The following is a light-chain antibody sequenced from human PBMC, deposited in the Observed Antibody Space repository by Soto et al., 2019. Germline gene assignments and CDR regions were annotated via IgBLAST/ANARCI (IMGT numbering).Light chain of an antibody. J-gene: IGLJ2*01. CDR3: AACDDSLNAVV. Sequence: QSVLTQPPSVSEAPRQRVTISCSGSSSNIGNNAVNWYQQLPGKAPKLLIYYDDLLPSGVSDRFSGSKSGTSASLAISGMQSEDEADYYCAACDDSLNAVVFGGGTKLTV. CDR1: SSNIGNNA. CDR2: YDD. V-gene: IGLV1-36*01.